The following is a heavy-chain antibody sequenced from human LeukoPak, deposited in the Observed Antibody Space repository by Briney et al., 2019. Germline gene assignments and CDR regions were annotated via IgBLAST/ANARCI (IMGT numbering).Heavy chain of an antibody. Sequence: ASVKVSCKASGYTFTGYYMHWVRQAPGQGLEWMGWINPNSGGTNYAQKFQGRVTMTRDTSISTAYMELSRLRSDDTAVYYCASLSGVGLAANHDAFDIWGQGTMVTVSS. D-gene: IGHD3-16*01. V-gene: IGHV1-2*02. CDR3: ASLSGVGLAANHDAFDI. CDR2: INPNSGGT. J-gene: IGHJ3*02. CDR1: GYTFTGYY.